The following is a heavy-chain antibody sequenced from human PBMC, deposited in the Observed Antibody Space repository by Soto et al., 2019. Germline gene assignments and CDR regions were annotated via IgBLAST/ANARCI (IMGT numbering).Heavy chain of an antibody. J-gene: IGHJ4*02. D-gene: IGHD6-13*01. CDR2: IYPSDSDT. V-gene: IGHV5-51*01. CDR1: GDNFASQW. Sequence: RVESVTISCNGSGDNFASQWIVWVLQMPGKGLEWMGIIYPSDSDTRYSPSFQGQVTISADKSISAAYLEWSSLKASDTSIYCCARAHFPDGNSWYMIDYWGRGTMVTVSS. CDR3: ARAHFPDGNSWYMIDY.